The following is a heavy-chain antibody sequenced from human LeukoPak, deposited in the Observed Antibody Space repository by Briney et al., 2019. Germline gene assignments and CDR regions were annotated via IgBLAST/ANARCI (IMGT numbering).Heavy chain of an antibody. Sequence: GRSLRLFCAVSGFTFRSYCMHWLRQAPGKGREWMAVIWHDGSNKYYADSVKGRFTASREHAKHTLYLKNKRLKADHTAVYYGATASGGYGHLEYWGQGTLVTVSS. CDR1: GFTFRSYC. V-gene: IGHV3-33*01. CDR2: IWHDGSNK. J-gene: IGHJ4*02. CDR3: ATASGGYGHLEY. D-gene: IGHD3-10*01.